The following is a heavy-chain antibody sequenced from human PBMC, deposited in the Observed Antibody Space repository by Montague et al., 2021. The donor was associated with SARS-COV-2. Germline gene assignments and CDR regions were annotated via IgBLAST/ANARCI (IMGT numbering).Heavy chain of an antibody. CDR3: ARSGRAWTLHY. D-gene: IGHD1-1*01. CDR1: GDSITGSHW. Sequence: SETLSLTCAVSGDSITGSHWWGWVRQPPGKGLEWFAYINSAGSTFYNSSLKSRVTMSVDTSKNQVSLKLSSVTTVDTAVYFCARSGRAWTLHYWGQGTLVTVSS. J-gene: IGHJ4*02. V-gene: IGHV4-28*01. CDR2: INSAGST.